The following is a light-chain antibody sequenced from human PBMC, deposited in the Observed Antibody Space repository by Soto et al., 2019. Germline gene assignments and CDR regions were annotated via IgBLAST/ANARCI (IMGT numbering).Light chain of an antibody. V-gene: IGKV3-20*01. CDR2: VAS. CDR1: QSVGGSY. J-gene: IGKJ1*01. Sequence: EIVLTQSPGTLSLSPGERATLSCRAGQSVGGSYLAWFQQKPGQAPRLLIYVASTRATGVPDRFSGSGSVTDFSLTFNRLEPEDFAVYYCQHYGSSPWTFGQGTKVEIK. CDR3: QHYGSSPWT.